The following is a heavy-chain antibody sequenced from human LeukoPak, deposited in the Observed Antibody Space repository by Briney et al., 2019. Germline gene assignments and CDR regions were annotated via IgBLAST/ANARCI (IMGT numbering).Heavy chain of an antibody. CDR1: GFTFSSYW. CDR2: IKQDGSEK. V-gene: IGHV3-7*01. CDR3: ARLDSASSRGDAFHI. D-gene: IGHD1-26*01. J-gene: IGHJ3*02. Sequence: GGSLRLSCAPSGFTFSSYWMSWVRQAPGKGLEWVANIKQDGSEKYYVDSVKGRFTNSRDNAKNSLYLQMNSLRAEDTAVYYCARLDSASSRGDAFHIWGQGTMVTVSS.